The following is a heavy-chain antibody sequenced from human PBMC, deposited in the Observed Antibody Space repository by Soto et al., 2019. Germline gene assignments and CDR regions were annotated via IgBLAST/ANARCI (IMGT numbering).Heavy chain of an antibody. CDR1: GFTFSSEV. CDR2: IWEEGSNK. J-gene: IGHJ6*02. V-gene: IGHV3-33*01. D-gene: IGHD3-9*01. CDR3: AREPLYDILTGPAYYYYGLDV. Sequence: GGSLRLSVAASGFTFSSEVIHGVGQAPGRGLEGLAVIWEEGSNKYYADSGRGGFTISRDNSKNTLYLKMNSLRAEDTDVYYCAREPLYDILTGPAYYYYGLDVWGQGTTVTVSS.